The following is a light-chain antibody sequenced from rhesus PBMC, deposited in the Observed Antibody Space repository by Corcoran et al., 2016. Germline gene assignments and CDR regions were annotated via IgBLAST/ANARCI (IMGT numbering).Light chain of an antibody. V-gene: IGKV1-19*01. CDR1: QGIISW. J-gene: IGKJ2*01. CDR3: PQYDVLPYS. Sequence: DIQMTQSPSSLSASVGDKVTITCHASQGIISWIAWYQQKPGKAPKPLIYAASSLQSGVPSRFSGSGSGTDYTLTIRSLQPEYFETYCCPQYDVLPYSFGQGTKVEIK. CDR2: AAS.